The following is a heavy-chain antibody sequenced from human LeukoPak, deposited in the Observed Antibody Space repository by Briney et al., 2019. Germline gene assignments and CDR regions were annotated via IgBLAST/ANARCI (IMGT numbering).Heavy chain of an antibody. Sequence: PGGTLRLSCAASGFTFSSYGMSWVRQAPGKGLEWVSAISGSGGSTYYADSVKGRFTISRDNSKNTLYLQMNSLRAEDTAVYYCAKDHYYDSSGDWGQGTLVTVSS. CDR1: GFTFSSYG. CDR2: ISGSGGST. J-gene: IGHJ4*02. V-gene: IGHV3-23*01. CDR3: AKDHYYDSSGD. D-gene: IGHD3-22*01.